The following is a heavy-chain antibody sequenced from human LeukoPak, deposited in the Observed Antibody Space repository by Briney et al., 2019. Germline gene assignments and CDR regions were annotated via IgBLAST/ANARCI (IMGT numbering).Heavy chain of an antibody. CDR3: ARGLSSTHRFDY. CDR1: GGSFSGYY. Sequence: PSETLSLTCAVYGGSFSGYYWSWIRQPPGKGLEWIGEINHSGSTNYNPSLKSRVTISVDTSKNQFSLKLSSVTAADTAVYYCARGLSSTHRFDYWGREPWSPSPQ. CDR2: INHSGST. D-gene: IGHD2/OR15-2a*01. J-gene: IGHJ4*02. V-gene: IGHV4-34*01.